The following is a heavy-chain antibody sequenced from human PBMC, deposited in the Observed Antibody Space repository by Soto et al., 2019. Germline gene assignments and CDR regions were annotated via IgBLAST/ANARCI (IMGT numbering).Heavy chain of an antibody. V-gene: IGHV3-48*02. Sequence: EVQLVESGGGLVQPGGSLRLSCAASGFTFSSYSMNWVRQAPGKGLEWISYINSTRNTMYYADSVKGRFTISRDNAKNSLYLQMNSLRDDDTAVYSCATDHHYSFDYWGQGSQVTVSS. CDR1: GFTFSSYS. CDR2: INSTRNTM. CDR3: ATDHHYSFDY. D-gene: IGHD1-26*01. J-gene: IGHJ4*02.